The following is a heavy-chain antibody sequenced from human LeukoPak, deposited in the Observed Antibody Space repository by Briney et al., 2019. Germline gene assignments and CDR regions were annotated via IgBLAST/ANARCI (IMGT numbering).Heavy chain of an antibody. Sequence: GGSLRLSCAASGFTVSSNYMSWVRQAPGKGLEWVSAISGSGGSTYYADSVKGRFTISRDNSKNTLYLQMNSLRAEDTAVYYCAKDSTGYSSGWYVRWGQGTLVTVSS. J-gene: IGHJ4*02. V-gene: IGHV3-23*01. CDR3: AKDSTGYSSGWYVR. D-gene: IGHD6-19*01. CDR1: GFTVSSNY. CDR2: ISGSGGST.